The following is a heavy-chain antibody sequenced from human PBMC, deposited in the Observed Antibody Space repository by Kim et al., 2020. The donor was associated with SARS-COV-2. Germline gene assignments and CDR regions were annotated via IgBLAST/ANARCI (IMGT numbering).Heavy chain of an antibody. Sequence: SETLSLTCAVSGGSISSGGYSWSWIRQPPGKGLEWIGYIYHSGSTYYNPSLKSRVTISVDRSKNQFSLKLSSVTAADTAVYYCARYSGYARWFDPWGQGTLVTVSS. CDR1: GGSISSGGYS. CDR3: ARYSGYARWFDP. V-gene: IGHV4-30-2*01. J-gene: IGHJ5*02. D-gene: IGHD5-12*01. CDR2: IYHSGST.